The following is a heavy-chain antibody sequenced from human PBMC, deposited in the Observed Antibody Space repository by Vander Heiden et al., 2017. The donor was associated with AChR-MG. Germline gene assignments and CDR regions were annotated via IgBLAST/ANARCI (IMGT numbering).Heavy chain of an antibody. CDR2: INHSGST. D-gene: IGHD2-15*01. J-gene: IGHJ4*02. V-gene: IGHV4-34*01. Sequence: QVQLRHRGAGRLKPSEPPSLTFAAFGGSFSGNYWSWIRQPPGKGLEWIGEINHSGSTNYNPSLKRRVTISVDTTKNQFSLKLSSVPAADTAVYYCARRGYSVGAAHFDYWGQGTLVTVSS. CDR1: GGSFSGNY. CDR3: ARRGYSVGAAHFDY.